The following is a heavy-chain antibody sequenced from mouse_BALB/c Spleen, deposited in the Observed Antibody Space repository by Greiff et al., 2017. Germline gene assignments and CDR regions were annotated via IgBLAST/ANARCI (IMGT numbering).Heavy chain of an antibody. J-gene: IGHJ3*01. Sequence: VQLKESGPELVKPGASVKIPCKASGYTFTDYNMDWVKQSHGKSLEWIGDINPNNGGTIYNQKFKGKATLTVDKSSSTAYMELRSLTSEDTAVYYCARGWYGGFAYWGQGTLVTVSA. CDR2: INPNNGGT. CDR1: GYTFTDYN. D-gene: IGHD2-1*01. V-gene: IGHV1-18*01. CDR3: ARGWYGGFAY.